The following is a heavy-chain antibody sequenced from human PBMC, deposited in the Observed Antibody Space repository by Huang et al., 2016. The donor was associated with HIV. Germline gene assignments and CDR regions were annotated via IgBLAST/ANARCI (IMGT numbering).Heavy chain of an antibody. CDR3: AREVRSVDTDRPDGYYYRGLDV. CDR2: VSLIVNT. J-gene: IGHJ6*02. Sequence: QLRESGPGLVTPSETLSLTCSASGTSMTSCTFSWGWFRQPPGRGLEWIGRVSLIVNTYYNPALKSRVTISIDTANKQYSMRLTSGTAADTAVYFCAREVRSVDTDRPDGYYYRGLDVWGQGTTVIVSS. V-gene: IGHV4-39*02. CDR1: GTSMTSCTFS. D-gene: IGHD2-2*03.